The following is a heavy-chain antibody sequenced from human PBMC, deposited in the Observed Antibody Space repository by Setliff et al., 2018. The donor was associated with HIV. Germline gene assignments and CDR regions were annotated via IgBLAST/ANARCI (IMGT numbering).Heavy chain of an antibody. D-gene: IGHD2-15*01. CDR3: ARAVCPSLNCYSFFNY. V-gene: IGHV4-34*01. CDR2: VSRGGST. CDR1: DGSFSGYS. Sequence: SQTLSLTCGVADGSFSGYSWSRIRQSPGKGLEWIGEVSRGGSTTYNPSLTGRVSVSVDTSKSQFSLKLTNVTAADAAVYYCARAVCPSLNCYSFFNYWGHGSLVTVSS. J-gene: IGHJ4*01.